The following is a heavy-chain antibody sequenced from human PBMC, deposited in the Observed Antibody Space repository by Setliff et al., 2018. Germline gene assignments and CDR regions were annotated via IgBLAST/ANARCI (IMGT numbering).Heavy chain of an antibody. Sequence: PSETLSLTCTVSGGSTSTYYWSWIRQTPVKGLEWIGYVYYSGTTNYNPLFKSRVTISVDRPKNQSSLKLSSVTAADTGVYYCARDSALHSYHYDSSGYLDYWGQGALVTVSS. D-gene: IGHD3-22*01. CDR1: GGSTSTYY. CDR3: ARDSALHSYHYDSSGYLDY. V-gene: IGHV4-59*01. J-gene: IGHJ4*02. CDR2: VYYSGTT.